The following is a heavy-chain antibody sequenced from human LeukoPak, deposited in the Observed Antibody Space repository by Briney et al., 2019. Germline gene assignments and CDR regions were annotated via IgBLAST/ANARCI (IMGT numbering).Heavy chain of an antibody. CDR2: IYYSGST. J-gene: IGHJ6*03. CDR3: ARVYYDFWSGHRTNYYMDV. Sequence: SETLSLTCTASGGSISSYYWSWIRQPPGKGLEWIGYIYYSGSTNYNPSLKSRVTIPVDTSKNQFSLKLSSVTAADTAVYYCARVYYDFWSGHRTNYYMDVWGKGTTVTVSS. V-gene: IGHV4-59*01. D-gene: IGHD3-3*01. CDR1: GGSISSYY.